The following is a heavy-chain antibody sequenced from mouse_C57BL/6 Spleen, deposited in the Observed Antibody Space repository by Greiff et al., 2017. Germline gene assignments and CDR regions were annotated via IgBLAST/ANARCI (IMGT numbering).Heavy chain of an antibody. CDR1: GYTFTTYP. CDR2: FHPYNDDT. D-gene: IGHD1-1*01. CDR3: LITTVVEGYAMDY. V-gene: IGHV1-47*01. J-gene: IGHJ4*01. Sequence: VQLQQSGAELVKPGASVKMSCKASGYTFTTYPIEWMKQNHGKSLEWIGNFHPYNDDTKYNEKFKGKATLTVEKSSSTVYLELSRLTSDDSAVYYCLITTVVEGYAMDYWGQGTSVTVSS.